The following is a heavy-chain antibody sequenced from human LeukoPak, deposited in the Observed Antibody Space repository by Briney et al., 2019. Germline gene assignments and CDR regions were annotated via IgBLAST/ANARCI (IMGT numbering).Heavy chain of an antibody. V-gene: IGHV4-34*01. CDR1: GGSFSGYY. J-gene: IGHJ3*02. D-gene: IGHD2-2*02. CDR3: ARSGYCSSATCYTRDDAFDI. CDR2: INHSGST. Sequence: SETLSLTCAVYGGSFSGYYWTWIRQSPGKGLEWIGEINHSGSTDYNPSLRSRVTISVDTSKNQFSLKLSSVTAAVTAVYYCARSGYCSSATCYTRDDAFDIWGQGTMVTVSS.